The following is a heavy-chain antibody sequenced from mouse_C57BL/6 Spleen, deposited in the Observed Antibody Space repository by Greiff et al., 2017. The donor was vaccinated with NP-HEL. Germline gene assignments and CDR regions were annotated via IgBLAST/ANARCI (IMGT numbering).Heavy chain of an antibody. CDR3: ARRDYGSSSFAY. J-gene: IGHJ3*01. V-gene: IGHV3-6*01. CDR2: ISYDGSN. CDR1: GYSITSGYY. Sequence: EVKLQESGPGLVKPSQSLSLTCSVTGYSITSGYYWNWIRQFPGNKLEWMGYISYDGSNNYNPSLKNRISITRDTSKNQFFLKLKSVTTEDTATYYCARRDYGSSSFAYWGQGTLVTVSA. D-gene: IGHD1-1*01.